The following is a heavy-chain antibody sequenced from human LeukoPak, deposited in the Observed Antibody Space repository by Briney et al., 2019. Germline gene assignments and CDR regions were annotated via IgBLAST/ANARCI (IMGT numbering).Heavy chain of an antibody. V-gene: IGHV4-34*01. Sequence: PSETLSLTCAVYGGSFSGYYWDWIRQPPGQGLEWIGSLSNSGSTYYNPSLKSRVTISVDTSKNEFSLKLSSVTAADTAVYYCVRWTAGTTEDSWGQGTLVTVSS. D-gene: IGHD1-1*01. CDR3: VRWTAGTTEDS. J-gene: IGHJ4*02. CDR1: GGSFSGYY. CDR2: LSNSGST.